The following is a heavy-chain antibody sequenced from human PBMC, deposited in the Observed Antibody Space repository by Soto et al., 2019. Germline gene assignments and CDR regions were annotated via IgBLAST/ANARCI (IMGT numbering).Heavy chain of an antibody. D-gene: IGHD1-26*01. CDR2: INAGNGNT. Sequence: QVQLVQSGAEVKKPGASVKVSCKASGYTFTSYAMHWVRQAPGQRLEWMGWINAGNGNTKYSQKFQGRVTITRDTSASTAYMDLSSQRSEDTAVYYCARGGSLYWYFDLWGRGTLVTVSS. V-gene: IGHV1-3*01. J-gene: IGHJ2*01. CDR1: GYTFTSYA. CDR3: ARGGSLYWYFDL.